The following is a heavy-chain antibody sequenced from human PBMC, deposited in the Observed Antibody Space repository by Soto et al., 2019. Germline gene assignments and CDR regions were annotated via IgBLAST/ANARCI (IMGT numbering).Heavy chain of an antibody. D-gene: IGHD5-18*01. J-gene: IGHJ4*02. Sequence: SVKVSCKASGFTFTSSAVQWVRQARGQRLEWIGWIVVGSGNTNYAQKFQERVTITRDMSTSTAYMELSSLRSEDTAVYYCAVLPRGYTYGLDYWGQGPLVTAPQ. CDR3: AVLPRGYTYGLDY. CDR2: IVVGSGNT. CDR1: GFTFTSSA. V-gene: IGHV1-58*01.